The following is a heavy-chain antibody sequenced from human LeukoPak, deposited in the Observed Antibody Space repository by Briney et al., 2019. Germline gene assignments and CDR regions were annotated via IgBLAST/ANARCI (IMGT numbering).Heavy chain of an antibody. CDR1: GVTFSWYA. D-gene: IGHD6-19*01. V-gene: IGHV3-64D*09. Sequence: PGGSLRLSCSASGVTFSWYAMHWGRQALGKGLEYVSTISSNGGSTYYADAVKGRFTISRDNSKNTLYLQMSSLRAEDTAVYYCVKGISGWYEGYFDYWGQGTLVTVSS. J-gene: IGHJ4*02. CDR2: ISSNGGST. CDR3: VKGISGWYEGYFDY.